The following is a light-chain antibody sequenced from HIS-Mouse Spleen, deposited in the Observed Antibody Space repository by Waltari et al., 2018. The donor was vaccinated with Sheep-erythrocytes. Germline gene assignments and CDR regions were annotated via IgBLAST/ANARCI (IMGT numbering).Light chain of an antibody. CDR1: KLGDKY. J-gene: IGLJ2*01. Sequence: SYELTQPPSVSVSPGQTASITCSGDKLGDKYACWYQQKPGKSPVLVIYQDSKRPSGIPEPFSGSNSGNTATLTISGTQAMDEADYYCQAWDSSTAVFGGGTKLTVL. V-gene: IGLV3-1*01. CDR3: QAWDSSTAV. CDR2: QDS.